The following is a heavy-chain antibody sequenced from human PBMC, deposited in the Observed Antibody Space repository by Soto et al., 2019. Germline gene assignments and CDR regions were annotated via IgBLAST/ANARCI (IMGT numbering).Heavy chain of an antibody. CDR1: GGTFSSYA. Sequence: SVKVSCKASGGTFSSYAISWVRQAPGQGLEWMGGIIPIFGTANYAQKFQGRVTITADESTSTAYMELGSLRSEDTAVCYCARVVSSSSWYSHLDAFDIWGQGTMVTVSS. V-gene: IGHV1-69*13. CDR3: ARVVSSSSWYSHLDAFDI. J-gene: IGHJ3*02. CDR2: IIPIFGTA. D-gene: IGHD6-13*01.